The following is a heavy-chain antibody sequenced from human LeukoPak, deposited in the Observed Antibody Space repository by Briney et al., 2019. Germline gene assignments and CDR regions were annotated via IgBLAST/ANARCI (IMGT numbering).Heavy chain of an antibody. J-gene: IGHJ4*02. Sequence: KASETLSLTCTVSGGSISSYYWSWIRQPPGKGLEWIGYIYYSGSTNHNPSLKSRLTISVEKSKNQSSLKLSSVTAADTAVYYCARHGTFFYDSSGYLPFDYWGQGTLVTVSS. D-gene: IGHD3-22*01. V-gene: IGHV4-59*08. CDR3: ARHGTFFYDSSGYLPFDY. CDR1: GGSISSYY. CDR2: IYYSGST.